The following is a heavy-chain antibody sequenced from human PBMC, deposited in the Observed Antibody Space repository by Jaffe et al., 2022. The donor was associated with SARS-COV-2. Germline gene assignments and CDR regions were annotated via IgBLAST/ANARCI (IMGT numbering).Heavy chain of an antibody. D-gene: IGHD6-19*01. CDR3: ARREVAEYDAFDI. V-gene: IGHV4-39*01. CDR1: GGSISSSSYY. CDR2: IYYSGST. J-gene: IGHJ3*02. Sequence: QLQLQESGPGLVKPSETLSLTCTVSGGSISSSSYYWGWIRQPPGKGLEWIGSIYYSGSTYYNPSLKSRVTISVDTSKNQFSLKLSSVTAADTAVYYCARREVAEYDAFDIWGQGTMVTVSS.